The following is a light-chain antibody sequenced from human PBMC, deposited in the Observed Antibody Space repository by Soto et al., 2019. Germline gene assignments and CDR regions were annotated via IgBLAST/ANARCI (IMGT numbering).Light chain of an antibody. CDR2: GAY. V-gene: IGKV3-20*01. CDR3: QKYGSSPGT. Sequence: ELVFTQSPAYLSLSPGERATLSCRASQSVTSNYLAWYQQKPGQANRLLIFGAYIRDTGVTDRISGSGSWTDFTLTISRMEPEDFAVYYCQKYGSSPGTVGQGTPVDIK. CDR1: QSVTSNY. J-gene: IGKJ1*01.